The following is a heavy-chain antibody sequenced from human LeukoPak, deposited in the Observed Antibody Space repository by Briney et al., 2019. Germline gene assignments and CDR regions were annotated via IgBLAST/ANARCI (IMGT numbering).Heavy chain of an antibody. CDR1: GGTFSSYA. CDR2: IIPIFGTA. CDR3: AGPSRAIAARLSYYYMDV. V-gene: IGHV1-69*05. J-gene: IGHJ6*03. D-gene: IGHD6-6*01. Sequence: SVKVSCKASGGTFSSYAISWVRQAPGQGLEWMGGIIPIFGTANYAQKFQGRVTITTDESTSTAYMELSSLRSEDTAVYYCAGPSRAIAARLSYYYMDVWGKGTTVTVSS.